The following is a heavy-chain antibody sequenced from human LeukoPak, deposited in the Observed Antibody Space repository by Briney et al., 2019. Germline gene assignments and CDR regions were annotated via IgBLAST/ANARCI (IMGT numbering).Heavy chain of an antibody. V-gene: IGHV1-2*06. Sequence: ASVKVSCKASGYTFTGYYMHWVRQAPGQGLEWMGRINPNSGGTNYAQKFQGRVTMTRDTSISTAYMELSRLRSDDTAVYYCARGDGYINYYYYMDVWGKGTTVTVS. CDR2: INPNSGGT. CDR3: ARGDGYINYYYYMDV. CDR1: GYTFTGYY. J-gene: IGHJ6*03. D-gene: IGHD1-1*01.